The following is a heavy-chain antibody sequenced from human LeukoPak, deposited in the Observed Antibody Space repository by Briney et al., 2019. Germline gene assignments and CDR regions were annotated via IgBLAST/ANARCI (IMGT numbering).Heavy chain of an antibody. CDR1: GFTFIDYY. V-gene: IGHV1-2*02. D-gene: IGHD1/OR15-1a*01. Sequence: EASVKVSCKASGFTFIDYYMHWARQAPGQGLEWMGWINPNSGGTNYAQKFQGRVTMTRDTSISTAYMEVSRLRSDDTAVYYCARGIRTNWYFDLWGRGTLVTVSS. CDR2: INPNSGGT. CDR3: ARGIRTNWYFDL. J-gene: IGHJ2*01.